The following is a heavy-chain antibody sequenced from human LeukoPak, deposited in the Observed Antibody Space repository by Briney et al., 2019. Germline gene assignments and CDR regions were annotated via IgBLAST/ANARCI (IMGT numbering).Heavy chain of an antibody. CDR1: GFTFSSYG. D-gene: IGHD3-10*01. CDR3: ANGGRWFGELHDAFDI. Sequence: GGSLRLSCAASGFTFSSYGMHWVRQAPGKGLEWVAFIRYDGSNKYYADSVKGRFTISRDNSKNTLYLKMNSLRAEDAAVYYCANGGRWFGELHDAFDIWGQGTMVTVSS. CDR2: IRYDGSNK. V-gene: IGHV3-30*02. J-gene: IGHJ3*02.